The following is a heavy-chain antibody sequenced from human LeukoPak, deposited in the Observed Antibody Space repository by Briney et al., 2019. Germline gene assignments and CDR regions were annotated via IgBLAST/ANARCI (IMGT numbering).Heavy chain of an antibody. J-gene: IGHJ4*02. CDR3: AKFKGHYYYDSSGFCDN. Sequence: GGSLRLSCAASGFTFRNFAMGWVRQSPGKGLEWVSVISAGDGDNPYYADSVKGRFSISRDNSNYTLHLQMNSLRVEDTAVFYCAKFKGHYYYDSSGFCDNWGQGTLVAVSS. CDR2: ISAGDGDNP. CDR1: GFTFRNFA. D-gene: IGHD3-22*01. V-gene: IGHV3-23*01.